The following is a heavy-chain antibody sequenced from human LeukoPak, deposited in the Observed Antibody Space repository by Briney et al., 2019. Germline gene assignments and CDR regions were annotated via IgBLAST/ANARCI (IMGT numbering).Heavy chain of an antibody. V-gene: IGHV4-61*02. CDR1: DGSISSGSYY. D-gene: IGHD4-17*01. J-gene: IGHJ6*03. CDR2: IYTSGST. Sequence: SSETLSLTCTVSDGSISSGSYYWSWIRQPAGKGLEWIGRIYTSGSTNYNPSLKSRVTISVDTSKNQFSLKLSSVTAADTAVYYCARNTVTKNLYYYYYMDVWGKGTTVTVSS. CDR3: ARNTVTKNLYYYYYMDV.